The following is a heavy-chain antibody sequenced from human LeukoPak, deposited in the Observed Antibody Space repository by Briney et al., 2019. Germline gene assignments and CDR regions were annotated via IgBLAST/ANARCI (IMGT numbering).Heavy chain of an antibody. Sequence: GGSLRLSCVGSGFTFSSHNLNWVRQAPGKGLEWVASISGSNSHIYYADAVKGRFTISRDNAKNSLYLQMNSLRVKDTAVYYGVRDQSWVRKSRGHMEWWGGGTLVSVSS. CDR3: VRDQSWVRKSRGHMEW. D-gene: IGHD3-22*01. CDR1: GFTFSSHN. CDR2: ISGSNSHI. J-gene: IGHJ1*01. V-gene: IGHV3-21*06.